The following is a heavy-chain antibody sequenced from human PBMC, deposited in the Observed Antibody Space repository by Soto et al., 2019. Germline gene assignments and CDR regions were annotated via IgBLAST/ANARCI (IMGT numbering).Heavy chain of an antibody. Sequence: QVQLVESGGGVVQPGGSLSLSCATSGFTFTSFTRHWVRQAPGKWLEWIAVLSYDGARTDYADAVKGRFTIYRDTSKNTLYLQMNNLRPDDTAMYYCARYRPYGDTNLFDPWGQGTLVTVSS. V-gene: IGHV3-30-3*01. J-gene: IGHJ5*02. D-gene: IGHD4-17*01. CDR1: GFTFTSFT. CDR2: LSYDGART. CDR3: ARYRPYGDTNLFDP.